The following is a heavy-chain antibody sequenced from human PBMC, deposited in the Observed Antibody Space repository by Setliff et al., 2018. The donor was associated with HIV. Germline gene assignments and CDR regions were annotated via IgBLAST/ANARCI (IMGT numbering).Heavy chain of an antibody. CDR3: AKAASNLAAAGGPLDM. J-gene: IGHJ3*02. D-gene: IGHD6-13*01. CDR2: ISNTGSST. V-gene: IGHV3-23*01. CDR1: GLTLSSYA. Sequence: GSLRLSCVASGLTLSSYAMNWVRQAPGKGLEWLSGISNTGSSTYYGDSVKGRFTISRDKSRNIVFLQMKGLRVEDTALYYCAKAASNLAAAGGPLDMWGPGTVVTVSS.